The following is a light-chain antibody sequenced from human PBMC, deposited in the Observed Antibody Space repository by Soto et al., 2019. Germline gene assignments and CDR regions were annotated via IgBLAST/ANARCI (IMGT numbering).Light chain of an antibody. V-gene: IGKV3-15*01. CDR1: QSISSD. Sequence: ETVMTQSPATLSVSPGERATLSCRASQSISSDLAWYQHKPGQAPRLLIYGASTTATGIPVRFSGSGSGTEFTLTISSLQSEDFATYYCQQSYSTPPTFGQGTKVEIK. CDR2: GAS. CDR3: QQSYSTPPT. J-gene: IGKJ1*01.